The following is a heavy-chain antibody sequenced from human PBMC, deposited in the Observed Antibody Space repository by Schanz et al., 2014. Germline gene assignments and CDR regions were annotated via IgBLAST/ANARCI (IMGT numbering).Heavy chain of an antibody. CDR1: GFPFSNAY. D-gene: IGHD3-10*01. CDR2: IKNNADGGTA. CDR3: XXLPAYFYDSGSYSSFSP. Sequence: VVESGGGLVKPGGSLRLSCAASGFPFSNAYMAWLRQVPGKGLEWVGHIKNNADGGTAHYAAPVKGRFTISRDDSKSAXXXQMSGLRTDDTAXXXXXXLPAYFYDSGSYSSFSPWGPGTLLPVSS. J-gene: IGHJ5*02. V-gene: IGHV3-15*01.